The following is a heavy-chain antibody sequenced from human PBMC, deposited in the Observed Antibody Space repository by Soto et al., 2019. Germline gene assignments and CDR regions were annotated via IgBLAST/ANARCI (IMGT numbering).Heavy chain of an antibody. CDR2: ISGSSAAI. V-gene: IGHV3-48*02. CDR3: ARGGVAVTGYRGIDF. D-gene: IGHD3-9*01. CDR1: GFTFSNYS. J-gene: IGHJ4*02. Sequence: EVHLVESGGGPGQPGGSLRLSCAASGFTFSNYSMNWVRQVPGKGLEWVSYISGSSAAICYADSVEGRFTISRDNAQNALFLQMNSLRDEDTAFYYCARGGVAVTGYRGIDFWGQGTLVTVSA.